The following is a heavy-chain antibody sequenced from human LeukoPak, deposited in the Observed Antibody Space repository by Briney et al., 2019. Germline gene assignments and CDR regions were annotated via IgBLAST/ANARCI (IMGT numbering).Heavy chain of an antibody. Sequence: SETLSLTCTVSGDSIRSYYWSWIRQPPGKGLEWLGYIHYSGSTNYSPSLTSRVTISGDTSKNQFSLKLTSVTAADTAVYFCARLNYEYVWGSPDLLGIDYWGQGTLVTVSS. CDR2: IHYSGST. V-gene: IGHV4-59*08. J-gene: IGHJ4*02. CDR3: ARLNYEYVWGSPDLLGIDY. CDR1: GDSIRSYY. D-gene: IGHD3-16*01.